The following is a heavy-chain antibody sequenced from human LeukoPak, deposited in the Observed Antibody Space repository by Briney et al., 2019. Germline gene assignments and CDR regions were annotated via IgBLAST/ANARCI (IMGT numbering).Heavy chain of an antibody. CDR2: INSDGSSR. D-gene: IGHD5-24*01. CDR1: GFTFSSYW. V-gene: IGHV3-74*01. Sequence: GGSLRLSCAASGFTFSSYWMHWVRQAPGKGLVWVSRINSDGSSRSYADSVKGRFTISRDNARNTLYLQMNSLRAEDTAVYYCTRDRGMATIDYWGQGTLVTVSS. CDR3: TRDRGMATIDY. J-gene: IGHJ4*02.